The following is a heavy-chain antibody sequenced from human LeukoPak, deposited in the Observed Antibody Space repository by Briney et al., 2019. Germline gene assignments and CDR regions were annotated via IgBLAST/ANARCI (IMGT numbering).Heavy chain of an antibody. CDR3: ARGSGSYLDAFDI. J-gene: IGHJ3*02. D-gene: IGHD1-26*01. Sequence: GGSLRLSCAASGFTFSSYAMHWVRQAPGKGLEWVAVISYDGSNKYYADSVKGRFTISRDNSKNTLYLQMNSLRAEDTAVYYCARGSGSYLDAFDIWGQGTMVTVSS. CDR1: GFTFSSYA. V-gene: IGHV3-30*04. CDR2: ISYDGSNK.